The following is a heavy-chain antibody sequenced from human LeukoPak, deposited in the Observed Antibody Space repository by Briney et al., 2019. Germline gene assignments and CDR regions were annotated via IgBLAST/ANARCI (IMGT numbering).Heavy chain of an antibody. CDR2: IYYSGST. V-gene: IGHV4-39*01. J-gene: IGHJ3*02. D-gene: IGHD3-9*01. Sequence: SETLSLTCTVSGGSISSSNYYWGWIRQPPGKGLEWIGSIYYSGSTYYNPSLKSRVTISVDTSKNQFSLKLRSVTAADTAIYYCARQGYDILTGYIDAFDIWGQGTMVTVSS. CDR3: ARQGYDILTGYIDAFDI. CDR1: GGSISSSNYY.